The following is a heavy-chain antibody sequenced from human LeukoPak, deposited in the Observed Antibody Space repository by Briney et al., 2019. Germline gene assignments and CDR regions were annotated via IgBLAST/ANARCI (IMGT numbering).Heavy chain of an antibody. CDR3: ARVKYYGSGSYYNFDY. V-gene: IGHV4-4*02. J-gene: IGHJ4*02. CDR2: IYHSGST. CDR1: GGSISSSNW. D-gene: IGHD3-10*01. Sequence: SETLSLTCAVSGGSISSSNWWSWVRQPPGKGLEWIGEIYHSGSTNYNPSLKSRVTISVDKSKNQFYLKLSSVTAADTAVYYCARVKYYGSGSYYNFDYWGQGTLVTVSS.